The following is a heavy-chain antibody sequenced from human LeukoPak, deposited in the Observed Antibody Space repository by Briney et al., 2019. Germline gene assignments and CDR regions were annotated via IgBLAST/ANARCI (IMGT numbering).Heavy chain of an antibody. CDR1: GDSIRNYY. V-gene: IGHV4-59*08. CDR2: IHYSGRT. CDR3: ASLSNPYRGFHLDF. D-gene: IGHD3-10*01. J-gene: IGHJ4*02. Sequence: SETLSLTCTVSGDSIRNYYWSWIRQPPGKGLEWIGYIHYSGRTNYSPSLKRRVTMSVDTSKNQFSLRLSSVTAADTGFYYCASLSNPYRGFHLDFWGQGTLVTVSS.